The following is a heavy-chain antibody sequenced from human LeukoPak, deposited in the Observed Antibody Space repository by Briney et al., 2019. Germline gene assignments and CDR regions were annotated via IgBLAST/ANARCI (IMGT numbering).Heavy chain of an antibody. Sequence: ASVKVSCKASGYTFTSYDINWVRQATGQGLEWMGWMNPNSGNTGYAQKFQGRVTMTRNTSISTAYMELSSLRSEDTAVYYCARTWHSSGWSPSGYFDLWGRGTLVTVSS. V-gene: IGHV1-8*01. D-gene: IGHD6-19*01. CDR3: ARTWHSSGWSPSGYFDL. CDR1: GYTFTSYD. CDR2: MNPNSGNT. J-gene: IGHJ2*01.